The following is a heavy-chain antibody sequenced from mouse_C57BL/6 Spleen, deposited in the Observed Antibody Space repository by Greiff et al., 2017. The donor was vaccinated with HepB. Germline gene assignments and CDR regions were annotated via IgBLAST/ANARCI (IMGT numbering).Heavy chain of an antibody. V-gene: IGHV5-4*01. CDR1: GFTFSSYA. J-gene: IGHJ2*01. D-gene: IGHD3-3*01. Sequence: EVQLVESGGGLVKPGGSLKLSCAASGFTFSSYAMSWVRQTPEKRLEWVATISDGSYTYYPDNVKGRFTISRDNAKNNLYLQMSHLKSEDTAMYYCARGGLIYFDYWGQGTTLTVSS. CDR3: ARGGLIYFDY. CDR2: ISDGSYT.